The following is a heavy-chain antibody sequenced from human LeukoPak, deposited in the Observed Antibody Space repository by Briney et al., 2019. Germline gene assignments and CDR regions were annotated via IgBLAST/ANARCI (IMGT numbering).Heavy chain of an antibody. CDR3: ASTVRGVIVY. D-gene: IGHD3-10*01. CDR1: GGSISSYY. Sequence: SETLSLTCTVSGGSISSYYWSWIRQPPGKGLEWIGYIYYSGSTNYNPSLKSRVTISVDTSKNQSSLKLSSVAAADTAVYYCASTVRGVIVYWGQGTLVTVSS. CDR2: IYYSGST. J-gene: IGHJ4*02. V-gene: IGHV4-59*01.